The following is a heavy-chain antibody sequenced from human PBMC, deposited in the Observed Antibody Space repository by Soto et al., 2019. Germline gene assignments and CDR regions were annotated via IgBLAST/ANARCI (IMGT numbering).Heavy chain of an antibody. J-gene: IGHJ4*02. CDR2: IIPIFGTA. CDR1: GGRFSSYA. D-gene: IGHD5-18*01. Sequence: TSVKVSCEASGGRFSSYAISWVRQAPGQGLEWMGGIIPIFGTANYAQKFQGRVTITADESTSTAYMELSSLRSEDTAVYYCARDHGIQLCSYWGQGTLVTVSS. V-gene: IGHV1-69*13. CDR3: ARDHGIQLCSY.